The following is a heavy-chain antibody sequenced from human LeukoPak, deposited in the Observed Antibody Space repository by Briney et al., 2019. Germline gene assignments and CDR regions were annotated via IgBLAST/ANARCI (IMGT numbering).Heavy chain of an antibody. Sequence: SETLSLTCTVSGDSISSYYWSWIRQPPGKGLEWIGYIYYSGSTNYNPSLKSRVTISVDTSKNQFSLKLSSVTAADTAVYYCARIPFARNAFDIWGQGTMVTVSS. CDR2: IYYSGST. D-gene: IGHD2/OR15-2a*01. J-gene: IGHJ3*02. CDR1: GDSISSYY. CDR3: ARIPFARNAFDI. V-gene: IGHV4-59*08.